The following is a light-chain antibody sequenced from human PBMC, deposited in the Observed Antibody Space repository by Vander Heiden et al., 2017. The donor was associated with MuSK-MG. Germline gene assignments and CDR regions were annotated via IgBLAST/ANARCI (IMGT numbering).Light chain of an antibody. Sequence: QSALTQPPSASGSPGQSVTISCTGTSRDVGAYNYVSWYQQNPGKPPNLMIYEVNKRPSVVPDRFSASKSGNTASLTVSVLQTEDEADYYCSSFADSNNVIFGGGTQLTVL. CDR2: EVN. J-gene: IGLJ2*01. V-gene: IGLV2-8*01. CDR3: SSFADSNNVI. CDR1: SRDVGAYNY.